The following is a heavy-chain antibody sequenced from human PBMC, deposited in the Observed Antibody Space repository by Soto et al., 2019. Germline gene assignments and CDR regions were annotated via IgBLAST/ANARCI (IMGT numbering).Heavy chain of an antibody. J-gene: IGHJ4*02. CDR2: ISGSGGST. CDR1: GFTFSSYA. V-gene: IGHV3-23*01. D-gene: IGHD3-10*01. CDR3: ANSVNYYGSAPGY. Sequence: GGSLRLSCAASGFTFSSYAMSWVRQAPGKGLEWVSAISGSGGSTYYADSVKGRFTISRDNSKNTLYLQMNSLRAEDTAVYYCANSVNYYGSAPGYWGQGTLVTVSS.